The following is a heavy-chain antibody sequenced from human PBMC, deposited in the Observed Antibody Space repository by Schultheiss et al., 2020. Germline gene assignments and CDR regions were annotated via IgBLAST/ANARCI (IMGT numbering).Heavy chain of an antibody. CDR2: ISGSGGST. CDR1: GFTFSSYA. Sequence: GESLKISCAASGFTFSSYAMCWIRQAPGKGLEWVSAISGSGGSTYYADSVKGRFTISRDNSKNTLYLQMNSLRAEDTAVYYCARRGWQRYFDYWGQGTLVTVSS. V-gene: IGHV3-23*01. J-gene: IGHJ4*02. D-gene: IGHD6-25*01. CDR3: ARRGWQRYFDY.